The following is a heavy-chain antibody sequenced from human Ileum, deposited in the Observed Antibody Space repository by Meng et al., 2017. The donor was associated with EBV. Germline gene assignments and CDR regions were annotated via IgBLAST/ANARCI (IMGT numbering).Heavy chain of an antibody. D-gene: IGHD5-18*01. J-gene: IGHJ2*01. CDR1: GGSISSGDYY. CDR3: ARVGWRQWSFDL. V-gene: IGHV4-30-4*01. CDR2: IYYSGST. Sequence: QVQLQESGPGLVKPSQTLSPTCTVSGGSISSGDYYWSWIRQPPGKGLELIGHIYYSGSTSYNPSLKSRVTISVDTSNNQFSLKLSSVTAADTAVYYCARVGWRQWSFDLWGRGTLGNVSS.